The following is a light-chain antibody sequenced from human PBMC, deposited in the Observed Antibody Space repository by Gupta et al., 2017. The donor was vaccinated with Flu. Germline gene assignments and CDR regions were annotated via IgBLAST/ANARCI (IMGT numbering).Light chain of an antibody. CDR2: EVS. Sequence: TSSEIGNYKYVSWYKQNPGEAPKLVVYEVSKRPSGASNRFSGSKSGNTASLTISALQAEDETEYYCSSYTTNVTLVFGTGTKVTVL. CDR1: SSEIGNYKY. J-gene: IGLJ1*01. CDR3: SSYTTNVTLV. V-gene: IGLV2-14*01.